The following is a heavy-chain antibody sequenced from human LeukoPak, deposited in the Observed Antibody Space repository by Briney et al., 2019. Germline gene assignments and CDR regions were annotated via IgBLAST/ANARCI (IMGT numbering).Heavy chain of an antibody. CDR3: AKDKGWGYSTYDYYGMDV. V-gene: IGHV3-23*01. Sequence: PGGSLRLSCAASGFTFSSYAMSWVRQAPGKGLEWVSAISGSGGSTYYADSVQGRFTISRDNSKNTLYLQMNSLRAEDTAVYYCAKDKGWGYSTYDYYGMDVWGQGTTVTVSS. J-gene: IGHJ6*02. D-gene: IGHD1-26*01. CDR2: ISGSGGST. CDR1: GFTFSSYA.